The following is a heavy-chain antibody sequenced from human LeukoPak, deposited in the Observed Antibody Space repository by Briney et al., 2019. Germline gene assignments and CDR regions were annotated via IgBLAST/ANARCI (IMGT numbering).Heavy chain of an antibody. V-gene: IGHV4-38-2*02. CDR3: ARLGIDY. CDR1: GYSISSGYY. D-gene: IGHD2-15*01. J-gene: IGHJ4*02. Sequence: SETLSLTCTVSGYSISSGYYWGWIRQPPGKGLEWIGSIYYSGSTYYNPSLKSRVTISVDTSKNQFSLKLSSVTAADTAVYYCARLGIDYWGQGTLVTVSS. CDR2: IYYSGST.